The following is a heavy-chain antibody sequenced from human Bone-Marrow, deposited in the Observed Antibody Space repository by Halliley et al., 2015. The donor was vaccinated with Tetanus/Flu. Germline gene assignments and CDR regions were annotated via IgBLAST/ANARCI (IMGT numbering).Heavy chain of an antibody. CDR2: IYSGGDT. V-gene: IGHV3-13*01. CDR1: GFTFSSFD. CDR3: AAGARDSFHI. Sequence: SGFTFSSFDMHWVRQPVGKGLEWASGIYSGGDTYYTDSVEGRFTISRHNAKNSVYLELNRLRAGDTALYYCAAGARDSFHIWGQGTMVTVSS. J-gene: IGHJ3*02.